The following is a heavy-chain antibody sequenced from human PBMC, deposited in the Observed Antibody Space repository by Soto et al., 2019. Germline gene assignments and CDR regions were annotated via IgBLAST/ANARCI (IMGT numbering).Heavy chain of an antibody. CDR3: AKVRGRCSSTSCYRFDY. J-gene: IGHJ4*02. V-gene: IGHV3-23*01. Sequence: EVQLLESGGGLVQPGGSLRLSCAASGFTFSSYAISWGRQAPGKGLEWVSAISGSGGSTYYADSVKGRFTISIDNYKNKLYLQMNSLRAEDTAVDYWAKVRGRCSSTSCYRFDYWGQGKLVTVSS. CDR2: ISGSGGST. D-gene: IGHD2-2*01. CDR1: GFTFSSYA.